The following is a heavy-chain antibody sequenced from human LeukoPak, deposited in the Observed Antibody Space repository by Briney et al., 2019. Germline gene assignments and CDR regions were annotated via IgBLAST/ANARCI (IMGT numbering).Heavy chain of an antibody. CDR1: GFTFSSYA. Sequence: GRSLRLSCAASGFTFSSYAMHWVRQAPGKGLEWVAVISYDGSNKYYADSVKGRFTISRDNSKNTLYLQMNSLRAEDTAVYYCAKHRGDSSGYYYTWGQGTLVTVSS. D-gene: IGHD3-22*01. CDR2: ISYDGSNK. J-gene: IGHJ5*02. V-gene: IGHV3-30-3*02. CDR3: AKHRGDSSGYYYT.